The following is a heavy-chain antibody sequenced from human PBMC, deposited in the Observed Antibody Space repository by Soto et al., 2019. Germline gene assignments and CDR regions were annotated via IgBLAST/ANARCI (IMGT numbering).Heavy chain of an antibody. J-gene: IGHJ4*02. CDR2: IWYDGSNK. CDR3: ARDLYDSSRYYYRAPYPDY. V-gene: IGHV3-33*01. D-gene: IGHD3-22*01. Sequence: QVQLVESGGGVVQPGRSLRLSCAASGFTFSSYGMHWVRQAPGKGLEWVAVIWYDGSNKYYADSVKGRFTISRDNSKNTLYLQMNSLRAEDTAVYYCARDLYDSSRYYYRAPYPDYWGQGTLVTVSS. CDR1: GFTFSSYG.